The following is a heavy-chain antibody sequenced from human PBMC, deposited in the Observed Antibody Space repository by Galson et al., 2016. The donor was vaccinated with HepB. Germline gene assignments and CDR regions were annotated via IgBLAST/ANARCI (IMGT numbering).Heavy chain of an antibody. CDR2: ISGDNSYT. V-gene: IGHV1-18*01. D-gene: IGHD2-21*02. J-gene: IGHJ6*02. Sequence: SVKVSCKASGYSFIDYGISWVRQAPGQRLEWMAWISGDNSYTQYAPKFQDRVTMTTETSTSTVYMELSRVTSDDTAVYYCARGVTYYGSHYGMDVWGQGTTVTVAS. CDR1: GYSFIDYG. CDR3: ARGVTYYGSHYGMDV.